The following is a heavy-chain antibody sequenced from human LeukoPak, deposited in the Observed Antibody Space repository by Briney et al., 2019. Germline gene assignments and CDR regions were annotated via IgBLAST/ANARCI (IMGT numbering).Heavy chain of an antibody. D-gene: IGHD2-2*01. CDR2: IYYSGST. J-gene: IGHJ3*02. V-gene: IGHV4-39*07. Sequence: PSETLSLTCTVSGGSISSSSYYWGWIRQPPGKGLEWIGSIYYSGSTYYNPSLKSRVTISVDTSKNQFSLKLSSVTAADTAVYYCARDLSSTSCCDAFDIWGQGTMVTVSS. CDR1: GGSISSSSYY. CDR3: ARDLSSTSCCDAFDI.